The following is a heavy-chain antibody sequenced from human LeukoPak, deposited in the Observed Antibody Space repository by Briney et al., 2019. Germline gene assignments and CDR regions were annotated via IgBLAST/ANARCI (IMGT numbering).Heavy chain of an antibody. CDR1: GGSISSGGYS. V-gene: IGHV4-30-2*01. CDR2: IYHSGST. Sequence: SETLSLTCAVSGGSISSGGYSWSWIRQPPGKGLEWIGYIYHSGSTYYNPSLKSRVTISVDRSKNQFSLKLSSVTAADTAVYYCASESGDLEAFDIWGQGTMVTVSS. CDR3: ASESGDLEAFDI. J-gene: IGHJ3*02. D-gene: IGHD4-17*01.